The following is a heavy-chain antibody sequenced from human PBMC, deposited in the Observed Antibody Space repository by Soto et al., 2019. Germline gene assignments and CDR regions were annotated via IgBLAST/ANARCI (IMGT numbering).Heavy chain of an antibody. CDR1: GFTFSDYY. Sequence: GGSLRLSCVASGFTFSDYYMTWIRQAPGKGLEWVSYIVSGSDYTNYADSVKGRFTISRDNAKNSLFLEMNSLRADDTAIYYCARLRASTWYLGGYLDYWGLGTLVTVSS. CDR3: ARLRASTWYLGGYLDY. D-gene: IGHD6-13*01. V-gene: IGHV3-11*06. J-gene: IGHJ4*02. CDR2: IVSGSDYT.